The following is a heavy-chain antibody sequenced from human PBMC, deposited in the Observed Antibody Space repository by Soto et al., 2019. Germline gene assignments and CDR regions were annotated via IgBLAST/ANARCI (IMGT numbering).Heavy chain of an antibody. Sequence: EVQLLESGGGLVQPGGSLRLSCAASGFTFSSYAMSWVRQAPGKGLEWVSAISGSGGSTYYADSVKGRFTISRDNSKNTLYLPMNRLRAEDTAVYYCAKSSLYDFWASPIDHWGQGTLVTVSS. J-gene: IGHJ4*02. CDR1: GFTFSSYA. CDR2: ISGSGGST. D-gene: IGHD3-3*01. V-gene: IGHV3-23*01. CDR3: AKSSLYDFWASPIDH.